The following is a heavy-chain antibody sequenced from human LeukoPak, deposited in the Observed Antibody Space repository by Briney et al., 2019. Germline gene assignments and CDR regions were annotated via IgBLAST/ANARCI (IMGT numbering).Heavy chain of an antibody. J-gene: IGHJ4*02. Sequence: SETLSLTCSVYGGSVSAYYWSWIRQPPGKELEWIGEINHSRGTKYNPSLKSRVTILLDASKNQFSLNLSSVTAADTAVYYCAREDYYFDSWGQGTLVTVSS. CDR2: INHSRGT. CDR3: AREDYYFDS. V-gene: IGHV4-34*01. CDR1: GGSVSAYY.